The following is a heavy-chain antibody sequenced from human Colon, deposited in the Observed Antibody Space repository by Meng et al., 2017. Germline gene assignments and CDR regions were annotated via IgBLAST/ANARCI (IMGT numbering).Heavy chain of an antibody. CDR3: ARRKNEYSYYYYGMDV. CDR2: ISSSGRTI. CDR1: EFTFSDYY. J-gene: IGHJ6*02. Sequence: GESLKISCAASEFTFSDYYMSWIRQAPGKGLEWVSYISSSGRTIDYADSVKGRFTISRDNAKNSLYLQMNSLRAEDTAVYYCARRKNEYSYYYYGMDVWGQGTTVTVSS. V-gene: IGHV3-11*01. D-gene: IGHD1-1*01.